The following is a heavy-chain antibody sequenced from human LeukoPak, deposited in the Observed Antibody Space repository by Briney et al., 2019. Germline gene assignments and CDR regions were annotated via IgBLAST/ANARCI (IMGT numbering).Heavy chain of an antibody. V-gene: IGHV1-46*01. Sequence: GASVKVSCKASGYTFTSYYMHWVRQAPGQGLEWMGIINPSGGSTSYAQKFQGRVTMTRDTSTSTVYMELSSLRSEDTAVYYCARPINYYDSSGYYDDYYYYGMDVWGQGTTVTVSS. CDR3: ARPINYYDSSGYYDDYYYYGMDV. D-gene: IGHD3-22*01. CDR2: INPSGGST. J-gene: IGHJ6*02. CDR1: GYTFTSYY.